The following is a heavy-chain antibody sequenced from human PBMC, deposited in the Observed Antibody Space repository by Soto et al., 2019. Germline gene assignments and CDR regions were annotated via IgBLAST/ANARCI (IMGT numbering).Heavy chain of an antibody. J-gene: IGHJ6*02. CDR1: GFTFSSYS. CDR2: ISSSSSTI. Sequence: LRLSCAASGFTFSSYSMNWVRQAPGKGLEWVSYISSSSSTIYYADSVKGRFTISRDNAKNSLYLQMNSLRDEDTAVYYCARDLGYYYDSSGYYSHGMDVWGQGTTVTVSS. CDR3: ARDLGYYYDSSGYYSHGMDV. V-gene: IGHV3-48*02. D-gene: IGHD3-22*01.